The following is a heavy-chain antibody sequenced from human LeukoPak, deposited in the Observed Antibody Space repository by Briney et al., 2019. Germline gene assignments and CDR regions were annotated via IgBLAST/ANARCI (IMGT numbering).Heavy chain of an antibody. J-gene: IGHJ6*02. Sequence: GGSLRLSCAVSGFTFRTYGMHWVRQAPGKGLEWVAGISNSGNSQSYADSVKGRFTISRDNSRNTLYLQMNSLKAEDTAVYYCARANYGMDVWGQGTTVTVSS. V-gene: IGHV3-30*03. CDR1: GFTFRTYG. CDR3: ARANYGMDV. CDR2: ISNSGNSQ.